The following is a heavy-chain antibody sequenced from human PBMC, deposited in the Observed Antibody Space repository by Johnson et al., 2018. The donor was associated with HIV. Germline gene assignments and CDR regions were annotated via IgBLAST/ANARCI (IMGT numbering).Heavy chain of an antibody. Sequence: QVQLVESGGGLVKPGGSLRLSCAASGFTFSSYAMHWVRQAPGKGLEWVAVISYDGSNKYYADSVKGRFTISRDNSKNTLYLQMNSMRAEDTALYYCAKDRGSRLGLAFDIWGQGTMVTVSS. J-gene: IGHJ3*02. CDR3: AKDRGSRLGLAFDI. CDR2: ISYDGSNK. V-gene: IGHV3-30-3*01. CDR1: GFTFSSYA. D-gene: IGHD2-21*01.